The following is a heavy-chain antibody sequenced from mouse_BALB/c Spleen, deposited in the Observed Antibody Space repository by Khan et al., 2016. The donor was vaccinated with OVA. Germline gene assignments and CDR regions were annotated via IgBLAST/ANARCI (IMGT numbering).Heavy chain of an antibody. V-gene: IGHV2-6-4*01. CDR3: ARAYYRYDGYYAMDY. CDR1: GFSLTRYN. D-gene: IGHD2-14*01. CDR2: IWGGGGT. J-gene: IGHJ4*01. Sequence: QVQLKQSGPGLVAPSQSLSITCTVSGFSLTRYNIHWVRQPPGKGLEWLGMIWGGGGTDYNSNLKSRLSIRKDNSKSQVLLKMNSLQNDDTAMYYCARAYYRYDGYYAMDYWGQGTSVTVSS.